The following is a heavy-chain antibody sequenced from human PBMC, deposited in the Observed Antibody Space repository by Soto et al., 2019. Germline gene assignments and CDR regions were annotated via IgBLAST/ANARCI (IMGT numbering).Heavy chain of an antibody. Sequence: GASVKVSCKAAAYTFTIYGMSWVRQAPGQGLEWMGWISAYNGNTNYAQKLQGRVTMTTDTSTSTAYMELRSLRSDDTAVYYCARDKYSSSPLSYWGQGTLVTVSS. V-gene: IGHV1-18*01. CDR3: ARDKYSSSPLSY. CDR1: AYTFTIYG. D-gene: IGHD6-6*01. CDR2: ISAYNGNT. J-gene: IGHJ4*02.